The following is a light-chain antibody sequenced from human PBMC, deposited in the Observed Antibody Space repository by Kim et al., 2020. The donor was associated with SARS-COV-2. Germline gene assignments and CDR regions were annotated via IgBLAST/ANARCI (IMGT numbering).Light chain of an antibody. CDR1: SSDVGAGHY. V-gene: IGLV2-14*03. CDR2: DVS. CDR3: STYTDSVM. Sequence: SLGQSITISCTGGSSDVGAGHYVSWYRHHAGKAPKLMIYDVSLRPSGVSNRFSGSKSGDTASLTISGLQAEDEADYYCSTYTDSVMFGGGTQLTVL. J-gene: IGLJ3*02.